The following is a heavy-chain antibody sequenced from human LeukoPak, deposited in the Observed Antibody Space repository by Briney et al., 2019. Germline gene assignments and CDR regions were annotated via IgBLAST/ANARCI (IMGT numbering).Heavy chain of an antibody. Sequence: GASVKVSCKASGYTFTDYYIHWVRQAPGQVLEWMGWINPNSGGTNYAQNFQGRVTMTRDTSISTAYMEVSRLRSDDTAVYYCARGGWVRGVITRDGLNYWGQGTLVTVSS. CDR1: GYTFTDYY. CDR2: INPNSGGT. J-gene: IGHJ4*02. D-gene: IGHD3-10*01. CDR3: ARGGWVRGVITRDGLNY. V-gene: IGHV1-2*02.